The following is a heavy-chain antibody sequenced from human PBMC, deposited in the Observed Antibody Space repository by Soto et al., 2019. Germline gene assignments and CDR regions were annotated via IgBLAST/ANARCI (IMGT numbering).Heavy chain of an antibody. Sequence: QVQLQESGPGLVKPSGTLSLTCAVSGGSISSSNWWSWVRQPPGKGLEWIGEIYHSGSTNYNPSLKSRVTISVDMSKNQFSLKLSSVTAADTAVSYCARVHYYDSSGYYFLHYGMDVWGQGTTVTVSS. D-gene: IGHD3-22*01. CDR3: ARVHYYDSSGYYFLHYGMDV. CDR1: GGSISSSNW. CDR2: IYHSGST. J-gene: IGHJ6*02. V-gene: IGHV4-4*02.